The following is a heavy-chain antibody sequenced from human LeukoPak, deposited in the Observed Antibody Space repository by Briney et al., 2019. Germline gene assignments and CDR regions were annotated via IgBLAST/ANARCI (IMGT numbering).Heavy chain of an antibody. V-gene: IGHV4-59*08. CDR3: ARHGPWGGSYYEGFDY. CDR2: IYYSGSS. CDR1: GGSISSYY. J-gene: IGHJ4*02. D-gene: IGHD1-26*01. Sequence: PSETLSLTCTVSGGSISSYYWSWIRQPPGKGLEWIGYIYYSGSSNYHPSLKSRVTMSVDTSKNQFSLRVNSVTAADTAVYYCARHGPWGGSYYEGFDYWGQGTLVTVSS.